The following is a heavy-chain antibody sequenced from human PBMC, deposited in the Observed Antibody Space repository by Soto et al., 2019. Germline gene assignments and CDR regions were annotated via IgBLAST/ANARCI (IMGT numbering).Heavy chain of an antibody. Sequence: SXTLSLTCAVSGGSISSSNRWSWVRHPPCKGLEWIGEIYHSGSTNYNPSLKSRVTISVDKSKNQFSLKLSSVTAADTAVYYCARTGVAIYRDFDYWGQGNLVTVSS. CDR1: GGSISSSNR. J-gene: IGHJ4*02. V-gene: IGHV4-4*02. CDR2: IYHSGST. CDR3: ARTGVAIYRDFDY. D-gene: IGHD3-3*01.